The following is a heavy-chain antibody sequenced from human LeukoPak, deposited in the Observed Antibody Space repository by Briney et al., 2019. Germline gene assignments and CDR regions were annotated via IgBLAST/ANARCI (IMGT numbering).Heavy chain of an antibody. CDR1: GFTFSSYA. J-gene: IGHJ4*02. V-gene: IGHV3-23*01. D-gene: IGHD6-19*01. CDR3: PKGGSSGYFDY. Sequence: PGGSLRLSCTASGFTFSSYAMNWVRQAPGKGLEWVSGTSGSGGSTYYADSVQGRFTISRDNSKNTLYLQMNSLRAEDTAVYYCPKGGSSGYFDYWGQGTLVTVSS. CDR2: TSGSGGST.